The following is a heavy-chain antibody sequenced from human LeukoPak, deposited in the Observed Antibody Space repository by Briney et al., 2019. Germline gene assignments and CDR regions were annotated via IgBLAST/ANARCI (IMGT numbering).Heavy chain of an antibody. V-gene: IGHV4-59*12. Sequence: SETLSLTCAVSGDSISSDYWSWVRQPPGKGLEWIGYIYYTGSTNYNPSLKSRVTISVDTSKNQFSLKLSSVTAADTAVYYCAKRSGINYGFFDSWGQGTLVTVSS. D-gene: IGHD1-26*01. CDR3: AKRSGINYGFFDS. CDR1: GDSISSDY. CDR2: IYYTGST. J-gene: IGHJ4*02.